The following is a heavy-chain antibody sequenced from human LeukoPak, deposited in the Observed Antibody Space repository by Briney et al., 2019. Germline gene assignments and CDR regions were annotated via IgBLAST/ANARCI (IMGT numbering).Heavy chain of an antibody. J-gene: IGHJ6*02. V-gene: IGHV1-3*01. Sequence: ASVKVSCKASGYTFTSYAMHWVRQAPGQRLEWMGWINAGNGNTKYSQKFQGRVTITRDTSASTAYMELSSLRSEDTAVYYCARGVYGGNSYYYYYGMDVWGQGTTVTVSS. CDR3: ARGVYGGNSYYYYYGMDV. D-gene: IGHD4-23*01. CDR2: INAGNGNT. CDR1: GYTFTSYA.